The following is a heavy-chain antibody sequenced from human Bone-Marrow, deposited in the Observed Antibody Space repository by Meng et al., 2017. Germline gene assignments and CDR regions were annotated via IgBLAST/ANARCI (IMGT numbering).Heavy chain of an antibody. D-gene: IGHD1-26*01. CDR3: ARDYGGSYYFGVPSNYYYYGMDV. CDR1: GGSISSSSYY. Sequence: SETLSLTCTVSGGSISSSSYYWGWIRQPPGKGLEWIGSIYYSGSTYYNPSLKSRVTISVDTSKNQFPLKLSSVTAADTAVYYCARDYGGSYYFGVPSNYYYYGMDVWGQGTTVTVSS. V-gene: IGHV4-39*06. J-gene: IGHJ6*02. CDR2: IYYSGST.